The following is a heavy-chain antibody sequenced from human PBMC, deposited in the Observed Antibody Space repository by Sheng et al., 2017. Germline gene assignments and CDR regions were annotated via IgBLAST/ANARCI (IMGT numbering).Heavy chain of an antibody. Sequence: EVQLVESGGGLVQPGRSLRLSCVASGFTFDDYAMHWVRQAPGKGLEWVSGITWNSASIEYADSVKGRLTISRDNAKNSLYLQMNSLRAEDTALYYCAKALRPNLYYYGMDVWGQGTTVTVSS. V-gene: IGHV3-9*01. CDR2: ITWNSASI. CDR1: GFTFDDYA. D-gene: IGHD5-12*01. CDR3: AKALRPNLYYYGMDV. J-gene: IGHJ6*02.